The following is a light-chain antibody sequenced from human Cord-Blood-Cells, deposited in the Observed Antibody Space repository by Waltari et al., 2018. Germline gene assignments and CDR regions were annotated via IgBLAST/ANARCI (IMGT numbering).Light chain of an antibody. CDR3: NSLYSSGNHRV. J-gene: IGLJ2*01. CDR2: GKN. Sequence: SSELTQDPAVSVALGQTVRITCQGDSLRSYYASWYQQKPGQAPVLVIYGKNNRPSGIPDRFSGSSSVNTASLTITGAQAEDEADYYCNSLYSSGNHRVFGGGTKLTVL. CDR1: SLRSYY. V-gene: IGLV3-19*01.